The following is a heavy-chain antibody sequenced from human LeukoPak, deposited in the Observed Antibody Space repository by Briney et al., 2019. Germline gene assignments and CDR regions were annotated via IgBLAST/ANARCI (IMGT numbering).Heavy chain of an antibody. CDR1: GFTFSNAW. V-gene: IGHV3-15*01. D-gene: IGHD2-2*01. J-gene: IGHJ4*02. CDR2: IKSKTDRGTT. CDR3: AKGWQRSRYQLLQGYYFDY. Sequence: GGSLRLSCAASGFTFSNAWMSWVRQAPGKGLDWVGRIKSKTDRGTTDYAAPVKARSTISRDNSQNTLNLQMNSLRAEDTAVYYCAKGWQRSRYQLLQGYYFDYWGQGTLVTVSS.